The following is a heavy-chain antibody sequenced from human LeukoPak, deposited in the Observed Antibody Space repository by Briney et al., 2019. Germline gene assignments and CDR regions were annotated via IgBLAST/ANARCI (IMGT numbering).Heavy chain of an antibody. CDR3: ARNLGYSSGWYSPDWFDP. V-gene: IGHV6-1*01. CDR2: TYYRSKWYN. J-gene: IGHJ5*02. Sequence: SQTLSLTCAISGDCVSSNSAAWNWIRQSPSRGLEWLGRTYYRSKWYNDYAVSVKSRITINPDTSKNQFSLRLNSVTPEDTAVYYCARNLGYSSGWYSPDWFDPWGQGTLVTVSS. CDR1: GDCVSSNSAA. D-gene: IGHD6-19*01.